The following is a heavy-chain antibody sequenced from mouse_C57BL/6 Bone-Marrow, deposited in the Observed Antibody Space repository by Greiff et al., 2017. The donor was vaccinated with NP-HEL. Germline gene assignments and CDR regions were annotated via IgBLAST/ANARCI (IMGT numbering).Heavy chain of an antibody. D-gene: IGHD2-5*01. CDR1: GYSFTDYN. Sequence: EVKLQESGPELVKPGASVKISCKASGYSFTDYNMNWVKQSNGKSLEWIGVINPNYGTTSYNQKFKGKATLTVDQSSSTAYMQLNRLTSEDSAVYYCAREGSYYSNYYGVWGTGTTVTVSS. V-gene: IGHV1-39*01. CDR3: AREGSYYSNYYGV. CDR2: INPNYGTT. J-gene: IGHJ1*03.